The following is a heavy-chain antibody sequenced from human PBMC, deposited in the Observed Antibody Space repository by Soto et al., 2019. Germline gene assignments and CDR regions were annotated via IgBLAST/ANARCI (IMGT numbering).Heavy chain of an antibody. J-gene: IGHJ4*02. CDR1: GFSVGGNH. Sequence: GGSLRLSCAASGFSVGGNHLTWVRQAPGKGLEWVAVIHTSGDTYYADSVQGRFTISRDNSKNTVYLQMNSLRVGDTAMYFCARGVNDDSWGQGTLVTVSS. V-gene: IGHV3-53*01. CDR3: ARGVNDDS. D-gene: IGHD2-8*01. CDR2: IHTSGDT.